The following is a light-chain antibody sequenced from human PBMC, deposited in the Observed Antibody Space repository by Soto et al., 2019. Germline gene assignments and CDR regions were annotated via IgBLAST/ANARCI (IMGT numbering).Light chain of an antibody. CDR2: AAY. CDR3: QQSYSTPPGT. V-gene: IGKV1-39*01. Sequence: DIQLTQSPSSLSSSLGDSVTITCRASQSISRYLNWYQKKTGKATKLLIYAAYSLQSGVPSTFSGSGSGTDFTPTISSLQPEDFATYYCQQSYSTPPGTFGQGTKVDIK. J-gene: IGKJ1*01. CDR1: QSISRY.